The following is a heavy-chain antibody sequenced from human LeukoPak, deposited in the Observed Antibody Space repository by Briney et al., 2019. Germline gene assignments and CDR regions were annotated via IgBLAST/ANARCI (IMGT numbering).Heavy chain of an antibody. CDR3: ASLAVAGLSEGY. Sequence: SETLSLTCTVSGGSISSDSYYWAWIRQPPGKGLEWIASIYYSGSTYYNPSLKSRVTISVDTSWNQFSLKLSSVTAADTAVYYCASLAVAGLSEGYWGQGTLVIVSS. CDR1: GGSISSDSYY. CDR2: IYYSGST. D-gene: IGHD6-19*01. J-gene: IGHJ4*02. V-gene: IGHV4-39*01.